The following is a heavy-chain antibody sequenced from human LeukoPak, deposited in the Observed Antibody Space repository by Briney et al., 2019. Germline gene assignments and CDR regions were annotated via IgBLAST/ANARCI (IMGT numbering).Heavy chain of an antibody. Sequence: PGESLRLSCAASGFSFSSHWMHWVRQAPGKGLVWVSRIYDDGTRTNYADSVKGRFTISRDNAENTLYLQMNSLRAEDTAVYYCARDSDYWGQGTLVTVSS. CDR2: IYDDGTRT. CDR3: ARDSDY. V-gene: IGHV3-74*01. J-gene: IGHJ4*02. CDR1: GFSFSSHW.